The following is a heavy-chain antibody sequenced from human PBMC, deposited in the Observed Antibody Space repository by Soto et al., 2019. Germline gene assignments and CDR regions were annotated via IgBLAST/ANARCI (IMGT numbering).Heavy chain of an antibody. CDR2: IYPHDSDT. J-gene: IGHJ4*02. CDR1: GYNFATYW. D-gene: IGHD1-20*01. CDR3: ARRLDNTLDF. V-gene: IGHV5-51*01. Sequence: HGESLKISCQGSGYNFATYWIGWVRQMPGKGLEWMGIIYPHDSDTRYSPSFQGQVTISADKSISTAYLQWSSLKASDTAIYYCARRLDNTLDFWGQGTLVTVSS.